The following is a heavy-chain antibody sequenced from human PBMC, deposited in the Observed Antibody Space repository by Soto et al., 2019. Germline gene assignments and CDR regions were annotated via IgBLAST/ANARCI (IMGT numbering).Heavy chain of an antibody. CDR2: ISSSSSTI. D-gene: IGHD2-15*01. J-gene: IGHJ6*02. V-gene: IGHV3-48*02. CDR3: ARDIYCSGGSCYSGRYGMDV. CDR1: GFTFSSYS. Sequence: GGSLRLSCAASGFTFSSYSMNWVRQAPGKGLEWVSYISSSSSTIYYADSVKGRFTISRDNAKNSLYLQMNSLRDEDTAVYYCARDIYCSGGSCYSGRYGMDVWGQGTTVTV.